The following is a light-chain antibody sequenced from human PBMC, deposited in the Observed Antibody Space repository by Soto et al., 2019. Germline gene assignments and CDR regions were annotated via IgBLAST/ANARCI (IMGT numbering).Light chain of an antibody. V-gene: IGLV1-44*01. CDR1: SSNIGGNA. CDR2: SNN. Sequence: QSVLTQPPSASGTPGQRVTISCSGSSSNIGGNAVNWYQPLPGTTPKLLIYSNNQRPSGVPDRFSGSKSGTSASLAISGLHSEDEADYYCAAWDDSLSGYVFGTGTKLTVL. CDR3: AAWDDSLSGYV. J-gene: IGLJ1*01.